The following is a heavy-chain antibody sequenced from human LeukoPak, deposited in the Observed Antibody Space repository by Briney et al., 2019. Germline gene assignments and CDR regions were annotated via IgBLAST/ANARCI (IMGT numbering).Heavy chain of an antibody. V-gene: IGHV1-18*01. D-gene: IGHD1-26*01. CDR2: ISAKNGNT. CDR3: ARRIVGAQLGDY. CDR1: GYTFSNYG. J-gene: IGHJ4*02. Sequence: ASVKVSCKASGYTFSNYGMSWVRQAPGQGLEGMGWISAKNGNTDYAQKLQGRVTMTADRSTSTAYMELRSLRSDDTAVYYCARRIVGAQLGDYWGQGTLVTVSS.